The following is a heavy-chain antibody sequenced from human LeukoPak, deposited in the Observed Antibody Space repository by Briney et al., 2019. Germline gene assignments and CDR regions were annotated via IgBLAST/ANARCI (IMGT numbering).Heavy chain of an antibody. CDR2: IHTSGST. CDR1: GGSISSYY. Sequence: SETLSLTCTVPGGSISSYYWNWIRQPAGKGLEWIGRIHTSGSTNYNPSLKSRVTMSVDTSKNQFSLKLSSVTAADTAVYYCARGKVVAGTPGQNSWDYWGQGTLVTVSS. CDR3: ARGKVVAGTPGQNSWDY. D-gene: IGHD6-19*01. J-gene: IGHJ4*02. V-gene: IGHV4-4*07.